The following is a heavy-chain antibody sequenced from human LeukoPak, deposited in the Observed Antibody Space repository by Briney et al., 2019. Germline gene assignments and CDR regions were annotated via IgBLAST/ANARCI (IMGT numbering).Heavy chain of an antibody. Sequence: GGSLRLSCAASGFTFSSYWMHWVRRAPGKGLVWVSRINSDGSSTTYADSVKGRFTTSRDNAKNTLYLQMNSLRAEDTAVYYCASNLTIFGVVITTYWGQGTLVTVSS. J-gene: IGHJ4*02. D-gene: IGHD3-3*01. V-gene: IGHV3-74*01. CDR1: GFTFSSYW. CDR2: INSDGSST. CDR3: ASNLTIFGVVITTY.